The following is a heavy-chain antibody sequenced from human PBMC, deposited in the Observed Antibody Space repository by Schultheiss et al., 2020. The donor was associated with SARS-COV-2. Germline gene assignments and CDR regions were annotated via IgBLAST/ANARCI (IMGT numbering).Heavy chain of an antibody. CDR1: GYTLTELS. V-gene: IGHV1-24*01. CDR3: ARDRMMGGSWFDP. Sequence: ASVKVSCKVSGYTLTELSMHWVRQAPGKGLEWMGGFDPEDGETIYAQKFQGRVTMTEDTSTSTAYMELRSLRSDDTAVYYCARDRMMGGSWFDPWGQGTLVTVSS. D-gene: IGHD1-14*01. J-gene: IGHJ5*02. CDR2: FDPEDGET.